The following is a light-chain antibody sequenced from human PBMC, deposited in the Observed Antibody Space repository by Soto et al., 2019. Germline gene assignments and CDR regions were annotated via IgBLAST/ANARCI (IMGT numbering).Light chain of an antibody. Sequence: QSAVTQPPSVSGTPGQRVTIFCSGRRSNIGSNLVYWYQQLPGTAPKLLIYANTNRPSGVPDRFSGSKSGTSASLAITGLQAEDEADYFCQSYDSSLSGYVFGTGTKLTVL. V-gene: IGLV1-40*02. J-gene: IGLJ1*01. CDR2: ANT. CDR3: QSYDSSLSGYV. CDR1: RSNIGSNL.